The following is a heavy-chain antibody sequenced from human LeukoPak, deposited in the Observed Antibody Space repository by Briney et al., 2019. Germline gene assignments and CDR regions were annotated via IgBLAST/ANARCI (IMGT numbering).Heavy chain of an antibody. CDR2: INPNSGGT. V-gene: IGHV1-2*02. Sequence: GASVKVSCKASGYTFTGYYMHWVRQAPGQGLEWMGWINPNSGGTDYAQKFRGRVTMTRDTSISTAYMELSRLRSDDTAVYYCTKSAISPHFDYWGQGTLVTVSS. J-gene: IGHJ4*02. CDR3: TKSAISPHFDY. CDR1: GYTFTGYY.